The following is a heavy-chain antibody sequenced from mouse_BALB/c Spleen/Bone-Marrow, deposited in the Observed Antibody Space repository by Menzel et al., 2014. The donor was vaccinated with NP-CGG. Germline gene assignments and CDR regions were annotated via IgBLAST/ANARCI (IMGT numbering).Heavy chain of an antibody. D-gene: IGHD2-1*01. CDR1: GYTFTNYW. V-gene: IGHV1S41*01. CDR2: IAPGSGST. CDR3: ARGIYYVNYVYAMDY. J-gene: IGHJ4*01. Sequence: DLVKPGASVKLSCKASGYTFTNYWINWIKQRPGQGLEWIGRIAPGSGSTYYNEMFKGKATLTVDTSSSTAYIQLSSLSSEDSAVYFCARGIYYVNYVYAMDYWGQGTSVTVSS.